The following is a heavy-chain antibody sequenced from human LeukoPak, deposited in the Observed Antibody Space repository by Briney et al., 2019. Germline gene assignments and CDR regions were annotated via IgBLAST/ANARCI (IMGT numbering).Heavy chain of an antibody. J-gene: IGHJ4*02. CDR1: GYTFTSYG. Sequence: GASVKVSCKASGYTFTSYGISWVRQAPGQGLEWMGGIIPLFSTANYQQKFQGRVTITADESTSTAYMSLSSLRFEDTAVYYCARASSDDTAMATPFAYWGQGTLVTVSS. CDR2: IIPLFSTA. D-gene: IGHD5-18*01. V-gene: IGHV1-69*13. CDR3: ARASSDDTAMATPFAY.